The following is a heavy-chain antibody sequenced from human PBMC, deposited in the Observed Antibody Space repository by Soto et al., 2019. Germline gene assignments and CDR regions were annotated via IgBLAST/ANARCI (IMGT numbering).Heavy chain of an antibody. D-gene: IGHD3-10*01. V-gene: IGHV3-23*01. CDR2: FRGSGDDGTT. Sequence: PVGSLRLSCAASGFTFSSYSMSWVRQAPGKGLEWVSGFRGSGDDGTTYYADSVKGRFTISRDNSKNMLFLQMSSLRAEDTAIYYCAKKVNSGSGSQYFDYWGQGTLVTVSS. CDR1: GFTFSSYS. CDR3: AKKVNSGSGSQYFDY. J-gene: IGHJ4*02.